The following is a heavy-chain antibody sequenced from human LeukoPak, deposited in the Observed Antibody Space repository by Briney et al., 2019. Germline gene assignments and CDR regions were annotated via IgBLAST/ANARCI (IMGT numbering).Heavy chain of an antibody. Sequence: ASVKVSCKASGYTFTSYGISWVRQAPGQGLEWMGWISAYNGNTNYAQKLQGRVTMTTDTSTSTAYVELRSLRSDDTAVYYCARSSPYDYIWGSYRSAGGGFDYWGQGTLVTVSS. CDR3: ARSSPYDYIWGSYRSAGGGFDY. CDR1: GYTFTSYG. CDR2: ISAYNGNT. J-gene: IGHJ4*02. V-gene: IGHV1-18*01. D-gene: IGHD3-16*02.